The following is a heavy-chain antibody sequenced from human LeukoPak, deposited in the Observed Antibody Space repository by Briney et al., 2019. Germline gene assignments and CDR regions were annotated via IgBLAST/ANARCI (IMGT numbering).Heavy chain of an antibody. CDR3: ARDDYYDSSGHHFDY. CDR2: ISSSGSTI. D-gene: IGHD3-22*01. J-gene: IGHJ4*02. V-gene: IGHV3-11*04. Sequence: PGGSLRLSCAASGFTFSDYYMSWIRQAPGKGLEWVSYISSSGSTIYYADSVKGRFTISRDNAKNSLYLQMNSLRAEDTAVYYCARDDYYDSSGHHFDYWGQGTLVTVSS. CDR1: GFTFSDYY.